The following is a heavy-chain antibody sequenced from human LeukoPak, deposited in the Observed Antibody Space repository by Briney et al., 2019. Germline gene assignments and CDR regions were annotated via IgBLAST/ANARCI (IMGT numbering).Heavy chain of an antibody. D-gene: IGHD6-13*01. J-gene: IGHJ4*02. V-gene: IGHV3-7*01. CDR1: GFTFSIYW. Sequence: GGSLRLSCAASGFTFSIYWMNWVRQAPGKGLEWVANIKQDGSEKYYVDSVKGRFTISRDNAENSLYLQMNSLRAEDTAVYYCARDGSWGYWGQGTLVTVSS. CDR3: ARDGSWGY. CDR2: IKQDGSEK.